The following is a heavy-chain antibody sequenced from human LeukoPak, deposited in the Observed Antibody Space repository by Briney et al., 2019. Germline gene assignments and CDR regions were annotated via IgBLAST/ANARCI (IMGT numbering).Heavy chain of an antibody. Sequence: SVKVSCKASGGTFSSYAISWVRQAPGQGLEWMGGIIPIFGTANYARKFQGRVTITTDESTSTAYMELSSLRSEDTAVYYCAREGVCSSTSCYTSYFDPWGQGTLVTVSS. D-gene: IGHD2-2*02. J-gene: IGHJ5*02. V-gene: IGHV1-69*05. CDR1: GGTFSSYA. CDR3: AREGVCSSTSCYTSYFDP. CDR2: IIPIFGTA.